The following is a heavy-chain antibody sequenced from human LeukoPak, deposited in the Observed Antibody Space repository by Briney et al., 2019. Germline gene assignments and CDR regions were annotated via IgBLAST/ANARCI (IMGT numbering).Heavy chain of an antibody. V-gene: IGHV3-7*01. J-gene: IGHJ4*02. Sequence: GRSLRLSCATSGFTFSSYWMSWVRQAPGKGLEWVANIKQDGREKYYVDSVKGRFTISRDNAKNSLYLQMNSLRAEDTAVYYCARDSGTHSGSYYTPDYWGQGTLVTVSS. CDR3: ARDSGTHSGSYYTPDY. CDR1: GFTFSSYW. D-gene: IGHD1-26*01. CDR2: IKQDGREK.